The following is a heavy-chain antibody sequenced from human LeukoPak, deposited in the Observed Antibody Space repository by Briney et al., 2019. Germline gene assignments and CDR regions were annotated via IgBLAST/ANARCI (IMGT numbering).Heavy chain of an antibody. CDR2: ISSSSSYI. Sequence: PGGSLRLSCAASGFTFSNYSMNWVRQAPGKGLEWVSSISSSSSYIYYADSVKGRFTISRDNAKNSLYLQMNSLRAEDTAVYYCARFGGGYGMDVWGQGTTVTVSS. CDR1: GFTFSNYS. CDR3: ARFGGGYGMDV. V-gene: IGHV3-21*01. J-gene: IGHJ6*02. D-gene: IGHD2-15*01.